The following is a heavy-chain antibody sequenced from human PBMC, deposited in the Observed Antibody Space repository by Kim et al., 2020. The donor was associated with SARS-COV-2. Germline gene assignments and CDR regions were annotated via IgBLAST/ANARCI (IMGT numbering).Heavy chain of an antibody. Sequence: GGSLRLSCAASGFTFSSYSMNWVRQAPGKGLEWVSSISSSSSYIYYADSVKGRFTISRDNAKNSLYLQMNSLRAEDTAVDYCARDSSGYADHWGQGTLVTVSS. J-gene: IGHJ4*02. CDR3: ARDSSGYADH. V-gene: IGHV3-21*01. CDR2: ISSSSSYI. D-gene: IGHD5-12*01. CDR1: GFTFSSYS.